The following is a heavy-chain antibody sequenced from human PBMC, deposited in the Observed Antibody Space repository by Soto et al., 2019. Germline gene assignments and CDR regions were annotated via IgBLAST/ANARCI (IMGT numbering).Heavy chain of an antibody. V-gene: IGHV4-39*01. Sequence: QLQLQESGPGLVKPSETLSLTCSVSGGSISSNSYYRGWIRQPPGKGLEWIASSYYSGNTYYNPSLKSRVSISVDTSKNQFSMKVNSVTAADTAVYYCARLNSIWGQGTMVTVSS. J-gene: IGHJ3*02. CDR3: ARLNSI. CDR1: GGSISSNSYY. CDR2: SYYSGNT.